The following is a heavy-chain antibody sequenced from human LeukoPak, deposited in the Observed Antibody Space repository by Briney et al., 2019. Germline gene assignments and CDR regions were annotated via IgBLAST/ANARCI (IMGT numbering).Heavy chain of an antibody. Sequence: ASVKVSCKASGYTFTGYYMHWVRQAPGQGLEWMGWISAYNGNTNYAQKLQGRVTITADKSTSTAYMELSSLRSEDTAVYYCARDHSPGTAFGEGGPEAFDIWGQGTMVTVSS. CDR1: GYTFTGYY. J-gene: IGHJ3*02. V-gene: IGHV1-18*04. CDR2: ISAYNGNT. CDR3: ARDHSPGTAFGEGGPEAFDI. D-gene: IGHD3-16*01.